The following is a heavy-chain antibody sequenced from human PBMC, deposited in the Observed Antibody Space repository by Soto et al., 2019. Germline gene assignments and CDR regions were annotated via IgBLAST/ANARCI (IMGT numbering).Heavy chain of an antibody. J-gene: IGHJ1*01. V-gene: IGHV4-39*01. CDR3: ARRRDVVGATDHFQH. Sequence: QLQLQESGPGLVKPSETLSLTCTVSDGSISSRTYYWGWIRQPPGKGLEWIWSMYYSGSTYYNPYLKSRVTISVDTSKNQFSLKLSSVTAADTAVYYCARRRDVVGATDHFQHWGQGTLVTVSS. D-gene: IGHD1-26*01. CDR1: DGSISSRTYY. CDR2: MYYSGST.